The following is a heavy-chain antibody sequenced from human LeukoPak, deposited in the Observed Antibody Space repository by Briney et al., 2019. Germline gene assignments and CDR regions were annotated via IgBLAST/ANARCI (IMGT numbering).Heavy chain of an antibody. Sequence: SQTLSLTCAVSGGSISSGGYSWSWIRQPPGKGLEWIGYIYHSGSTYYNPSLKSRVTISVDTSKNQFSLKLSSVTAADTAVYYCASYCSGGSCYYGYSYGSYYFDYWGQGTLVTVSS. CDR2: IYHSGST. J-gene: IGHJ4*02. V-gene: IGHV4-30-2*05. D-gene: IGHD2-15*01. CDR3: ASYCSGGSCYYGYSYGSYYFDY. CDR1: GGSISSGGYS.